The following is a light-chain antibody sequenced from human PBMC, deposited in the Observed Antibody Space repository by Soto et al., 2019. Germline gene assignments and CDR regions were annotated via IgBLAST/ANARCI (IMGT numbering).Light chain of an antibody. CDR3: QQYGSSPFT. CDR2: GAS. V-gene: IGKV3-20*01. CDR1: ESVSSSN. J-gene: IGKJ3*01. Sequence: EIVLTQSPGTLSLSPGERATLSCRATESVSSSNLAWYQQKPGQAPRLLIYGASRRATGIPDRFSGSGSGTDFTLTLNRLETDDLAVYYCQQYGSSPFTYGPGTKVDIK.